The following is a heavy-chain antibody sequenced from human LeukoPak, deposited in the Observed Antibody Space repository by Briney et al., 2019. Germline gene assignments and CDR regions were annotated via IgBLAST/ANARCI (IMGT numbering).Heavy chain of an antibody. CDR1: GGSFSGYY. Sequence: KPSETLSLTCAVYGGSFSGYYWSWIRQPPGKGLEWIGEINHSGSTNYNPSLKSRVTISVDTSKNQFSLKLSSVTAADTAVYYCARGRWYYDSSGYYPFGQGTLVTVSS. J-gene: IGHJ5*02. V-gene: IGHV4-34*01. D-gene: IGHD3-22*01. CDR2: INHSGST. CDR3: ARGRWYYDSSGYYP.